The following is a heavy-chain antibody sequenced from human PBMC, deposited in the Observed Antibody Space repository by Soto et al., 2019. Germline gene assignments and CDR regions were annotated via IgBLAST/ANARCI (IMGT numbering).Heavy chain of an antibody. V-gene: IGHV2-5*02. D-gene: IGHD6-13*01. CDR2: IYWDDDK. Sequence: SGPTLVNPTQTLTLTCTFSWFSLSTSGVGVGWIRQPPGKALEWLALIYWDDDKRYSPSLKSRLTITKDTSKNQVVLTMTNMDPVDTATYYCAHRRDSSSWYYYYGMDVWGQGTTVTVSS. CDR3: AHRRDSSSWYYYYGMDV. CDR1: WFSLSTSGVG. J-gene: IGHJ6*02.